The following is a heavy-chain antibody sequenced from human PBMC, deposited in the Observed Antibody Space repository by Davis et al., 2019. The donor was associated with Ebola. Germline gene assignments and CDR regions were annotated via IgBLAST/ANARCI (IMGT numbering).Heavy chain of an antibody. CDR1: GGSISSHY. CDR3: ARGSGSYSVY. D-gene: IGHD1-26*01. Sequence: PSETLSLTCTVSGGSISSHYWSWIRQPPGKGLEWIGYIYYSGSTNYNPSLKSRVTISVDTSKNQFSLKLSSVTAADTAVYYCARGSGSYSVYWGQGTLVTVSS. V-gene: IGHV4-59*08. CDR2: IYYSGST. J-gene: IGHJ4*02.